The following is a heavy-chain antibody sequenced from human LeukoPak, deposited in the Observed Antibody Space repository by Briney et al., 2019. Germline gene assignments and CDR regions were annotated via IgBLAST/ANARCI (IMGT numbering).Heavy chain of an antibody. CDR2: IYYSGST. CDR1: GGSISSYY. J-gene: IGHJ4*02. D-gene: IGHD4-23*01. Sequence: SETLSLTCTVSGGSISSYYWNWIRQPPGKGLEWIGYIYYSGSTNYNPSLKSRVTISVDTSKNQFSLKLSSVTAADTAVYYCARGGNYGGKATFFDYWGQGTLVTASS. CDR3: ARGGNYGGKATFFDY. V-gene: IGHV4-59*01.